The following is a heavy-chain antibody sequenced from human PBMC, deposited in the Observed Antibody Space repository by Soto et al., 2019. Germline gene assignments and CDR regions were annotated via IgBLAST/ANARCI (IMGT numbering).Heavy chain of an antibody. D-gene: IGHD2-21*01. J-gene: IGHJ6*03. V-gene: IGHV3-48*02. CDR2: ISSSSAAI. CDR3: ARDQSRRRVLFYDMDV. Sequence: EVQLVESGGGLVQPGGSLRLSCTGSGFTLTNYAMNWVRQAPGKGLEWVSYISSSSAAIFYADSVKGPFTIPRDNAKTSLDLQLTRLRHEHTAVYYCARDQSRRRVLFYDMDVWGRGTTVTVSS. CDR1: GFTLTNYA.